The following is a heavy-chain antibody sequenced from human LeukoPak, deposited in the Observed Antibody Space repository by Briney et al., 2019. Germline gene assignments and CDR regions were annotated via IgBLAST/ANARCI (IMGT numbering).Heavy chain of an antibody. CDR3: ARGDYGDYTPDY. V-gene: IGHV3-30*02. CDR1: GFTFSSYG. J-gene: IGHJ4*02. D-gene: IGHD4-17*01. CDR2: IRYDGSNK. Sequence: PGGSLRLSCAASGFTFSSYGMHWVRQAPGKGLEWVAFIRYDGSNKYYADSVKGRFTISRDNSKNTLYLQMNSLRSEDTAVYYCARGDYGDYTPDYWGQGTLVTVSS.